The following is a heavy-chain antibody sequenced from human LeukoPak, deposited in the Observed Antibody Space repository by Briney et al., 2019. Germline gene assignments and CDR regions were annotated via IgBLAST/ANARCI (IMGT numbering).Heavy chain of an antibody. D-gene: IGHD3-22*01. Sequence: PSETLSLTCTVSGGSISSYYWSWIRQLPGKGLEWIGQIYYSGSTNYNPSLRSRLTISVDTSKNQFSLKLNSVTAADTAVYYCARGATYYDSMWGQGTLVTVSS. V-gene: IGHV4-59*01. CDR2: IYYSGST. J-gene: IGHJ4*02. CDR3: ARGATYYDSM. CDR1: GGSISSYY.